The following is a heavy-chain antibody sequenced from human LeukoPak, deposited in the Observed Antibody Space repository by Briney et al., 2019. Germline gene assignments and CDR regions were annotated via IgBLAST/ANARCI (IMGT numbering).Heavy chain of an antibody. J-gene: IGHJ4*02. CDR1: GYTFTGYY. V-gene: IGHV1-2*02. Sequence: VSVKVSCKASGYTFTGYYMHWVRQAPGQGLEWMGWINPNSGGTNYAQKFQGRVTMTRDTSINTVYMDLSSLRSDDTAVYYCARDRMGDCATTSCYLAYWGQGTQVTVSS. D-gene: IGHD2-2*01. CDR3: ARDRMGDCATTSCYLAY. CDR2: INPNSGGT.